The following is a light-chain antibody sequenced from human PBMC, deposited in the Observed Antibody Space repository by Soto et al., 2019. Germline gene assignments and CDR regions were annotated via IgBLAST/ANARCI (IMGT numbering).Light chain of an antibody. V-gene: IGKV3-11*01. CDR1: HGGSSN. CDR2: DAS. J-gene: IGKJ5*01. Sequence: IAMTQSPANMSVSPGESATISCRASHGGSSNLAWYQQKPGQAPRLLIYDASNRATGIPARFSGSGSGTDFTLTISSLEPEDFAVYYCQQRSNWPPGFGQGTRLEIK. CDR3: QQRSNWPPG.